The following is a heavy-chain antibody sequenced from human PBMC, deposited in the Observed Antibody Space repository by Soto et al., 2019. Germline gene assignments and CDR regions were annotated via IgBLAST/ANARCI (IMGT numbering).Heavy chain of an antibody. V-gene: IGHV1-58*01. CDR2: IVVGSGNT. Sequence: SVKVSCKASGFTFTRSAVQWVRQARGQRPEWIGWIVVGSGNTNYAQKFQERVTITRYMSTSTAYIELSSLRSEDTAVYYCAAFATTRDAFDVWGQGTIVSVSS. J-gene: IGHJ3*01. D-gene: IGHD4-17*01. CDR1: GFTFTRSA. CDR3: AAFATTRDAFDV.